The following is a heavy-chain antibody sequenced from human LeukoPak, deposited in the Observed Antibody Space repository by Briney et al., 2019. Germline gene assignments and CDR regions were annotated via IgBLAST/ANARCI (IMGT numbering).Heavy chain of an antibody. CDR2: IDYSGGST. J-gene: IGHJ6*02. CDR3: AKVPYTNYGSGRPPLDV. D-gene: IGHD3-10*01. Sequence: GGSLRLSRAASGFTFSNCAMSWVRQAPGKGLEWVSTIDYSGGSTYYADSVMGRFTISRDNSKKTLYMQKNSLRAEDTAIYYCAKVPYTNYGSGRPPLDVWGQGTTVAVS. V-gene: IGHV3-23*01. CDR1: GFTFSNCA.